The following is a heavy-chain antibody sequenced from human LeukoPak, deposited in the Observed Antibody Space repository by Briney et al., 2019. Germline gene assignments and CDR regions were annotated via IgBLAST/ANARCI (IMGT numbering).Heavy chain of an antibody. D-gene: IGHD3-22*01. CDR3: ARPGESSGYMWFY. CDR2: IFHSGNT. Sequence: SETLSLTCTVSGGSISSRSYYWGWIRQPPGKGLEWIGSIFHSGNTYYSPSLKSRVTISIDTSKNQFSLRLNSVTAADTAVYYCARPGESSGYMWFYWGQGTLVTVSS. CDR1: GGSISSRSYY. V-gene: IGHV4-39*01. J-gene: IGHJ4*02.